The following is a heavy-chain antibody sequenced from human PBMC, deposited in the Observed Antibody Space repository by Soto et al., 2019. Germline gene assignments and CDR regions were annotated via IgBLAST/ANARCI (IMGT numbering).Heavy chain of an antibody. J-gene: IGHJ3*02. CDR1: GFSLSTSGVG. Sequence: QITLKESGPPLVKPTQTLTLTCTFSGFSLSTSGVGVGWIRQPPGKALEWLALIYWNDDKRYSPSLKSRLTITKDTSKNQVVLTMTNMDPVDTATYYCAHNGSSRGAFDIWGQGIMVTVSS. CDR2: IYWNDDK. CDR3: AHNGSSRGAFDI. V-gene: IGHV2-5*01. D-gene: IGHD3-10*01.